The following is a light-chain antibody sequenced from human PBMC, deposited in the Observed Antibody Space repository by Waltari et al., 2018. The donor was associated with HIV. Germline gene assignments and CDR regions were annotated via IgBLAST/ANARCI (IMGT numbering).Light chain of an antibody. V-gene: IGKV3-11*01. Sequence: EIVLTQSPATLSLSPGERATLSCRASQSLSAFLAWYQQKPGQAPRLLIYDASNRATGIPAMFSGRGSGTDFTLTISSLEPEDFAVYYCQQRSSWPLITFGQGTRLEIK. CDR3: QQRSSWPLIT. J-gene: IGKJ5*01. CDR2: DAS. CDR1: QSLSAF.